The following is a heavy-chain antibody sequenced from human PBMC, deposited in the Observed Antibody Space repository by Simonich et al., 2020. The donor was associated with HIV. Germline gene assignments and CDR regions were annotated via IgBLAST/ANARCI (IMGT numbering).Heavy chain of an antibody. CDR3: AKGRLKWELLRGAFDI. Sequence: SGFTFSSYGMHWVRQAPGKGLEWVAIIWYDGSKEHYADSVKGRFTISRDNSKNTLYLQMNSLRAEDTALYYCAKGRLKWELLRGAFDIWGQGTMVTVSS. V-gene: IGHV3-30*02. D-gene: IGHD1-26*01. CDR2: IWYDGSKE. CDR1: GFTFSSYG. J-gene: IGHJ3*02.